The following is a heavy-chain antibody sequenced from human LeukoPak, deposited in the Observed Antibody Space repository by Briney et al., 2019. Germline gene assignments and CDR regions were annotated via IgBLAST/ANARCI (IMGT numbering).Heavy chain of an antibody. CDR2: IIPIFGTA. V-gene: IGHV1-69*01. D-gene: IGHD3-10*01. Sequence: GSSVKVSCKASGGTSSSYAISWVRQAPGQGLEWMGGIIPIFGTANYAQKFQGRVTITADESTSTAYMELNSLRSEDTAVYYCARDSVVRGVIYYWGQGTLVTVSS. J-gene: IGHJ4*02. CDR1: GGTSSSYA. CDR3: ARDSVVRGVIYY.